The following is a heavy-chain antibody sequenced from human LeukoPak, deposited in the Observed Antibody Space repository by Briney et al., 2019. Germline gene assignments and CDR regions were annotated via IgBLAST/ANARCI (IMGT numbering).Heavy chain of an antibody. Sequence: ASVKVSCTASGYTFTIYDINWVRQAPGQGLEWMGWMNPNSGNTGYAQKFQGRVTITRNTSISTAYMELSSLRSEDTAVYYCARGVPVRRFLLYCSGGSCYSHYMDVWGKGTTVTVSS. V-gene: IGHV1-8*03. CDR3: ARGVPVRRFLLYCSGGSCYSHYMDV. D-gene: IGHD2-15*01. CDR1: GYTFTIYD. J-gene: IGHJ6*03. CDR2: MNPNSGNT.